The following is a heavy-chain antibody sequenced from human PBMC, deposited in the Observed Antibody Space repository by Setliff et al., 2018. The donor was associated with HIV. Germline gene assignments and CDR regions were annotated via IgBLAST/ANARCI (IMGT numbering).Heavy chain of an antibody. J-gene: IGHJ6*02. V-gene: IGHV1-18*01. D-gene: IGHD3-10*01. CDR3: ARDLITMVWGVSYYYYYGMDV. Sequence: VASVKVSCKASGYTFTSYAMNWVRQAPGQGLEWMGWISAYNGNTNYAQKLQGRVTMTTDTSTSTAYMELRSLRSDDTAVYYCARDLITMVWGVSYYYYYGMDVWGQGTTVTVSS. CDR2: ISAYNGNT. CDR1: GYTFTSYA.